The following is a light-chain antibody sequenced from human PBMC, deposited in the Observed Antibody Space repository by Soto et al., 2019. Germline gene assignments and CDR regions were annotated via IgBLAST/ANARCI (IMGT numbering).Light chain of an antibody. V-gene: IGKV3-15*01. J-gene: IGKJ4*01. CDR3: QQDNNWPPLT. Sequence: EIVMTQSPATLSVSPGERATLSCRASQSVSSNLDWYQQKPGQAPRLLIYGASTRATGIAARFSGSGSGTEFTLPISSLQSEDFAVYYCQQDNNWPPLTFGGGTKVEIK. CDR1: QSVSSN. CDR2: GAS.